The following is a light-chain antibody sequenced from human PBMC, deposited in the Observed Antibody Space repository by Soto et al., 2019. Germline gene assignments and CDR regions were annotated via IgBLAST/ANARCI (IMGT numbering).Light chain of an antibody. CDR2: SAS. J-gene: IGKJ1*01. Sequence: DLPMTQSPSSVSASVGDRVTITCRASQGISIWLAWYQQKPGKAPKLLIYSASSLESGVPSRFSGSGSGTDFTLTISSLQPEDFATYYCQQANSFPWTFGQGTKVEIK. CDR1: QGISIW. CDR3: QQANSFPWT. V-gene: IGKV1-12*01.